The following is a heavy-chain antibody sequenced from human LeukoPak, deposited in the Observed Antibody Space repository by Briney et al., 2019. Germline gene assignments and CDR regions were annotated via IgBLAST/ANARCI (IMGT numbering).Heavy chain of an antibody. CDR1: GFTFNTYA. V-gene: IGHV3-23*01. CDR3: AARSSGSHFDY. Sequence: GGSLRLSCAASGFTFNTYAMTWVRQAPGKGLEWVSGLSTSGGATYYADSVKGRFTISRDTSKNTLYLQMNSLRVEDTALYYCAARSSGSHFDYWGQGTLVTVSS. CDR2: LSTSGGAT. J-gene: IGHJ4*02. D-gene: IGHD3-10*01.